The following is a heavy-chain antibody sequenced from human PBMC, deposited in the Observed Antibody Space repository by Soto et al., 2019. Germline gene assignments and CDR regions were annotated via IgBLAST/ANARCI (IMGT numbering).Heavy chain of an antibody. D-gene: IGHD3-3*02. V-gene: IGHV3-23*01. Sequence: GGSLRLSCAASEFTFSNYAMSWVRQAPGKGLEWVSSISDNGGTTYYADSVKGRFTISRDNSKNTLYLQMNSLGAEDTAVYYCAKDDLDDIFGVATDAFDTWGQGTMVTVSS. J-gene: IGHJ3*01. CDR2: ISDNGGTT. CDR1: EFTFSNYA. CDR3: AKDDLDDIFGVATDAFDT.